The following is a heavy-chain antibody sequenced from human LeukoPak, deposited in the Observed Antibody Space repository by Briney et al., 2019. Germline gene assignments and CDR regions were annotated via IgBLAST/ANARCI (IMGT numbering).Heavy chain of an antibody. J-gene: IGHJ3*02. D-gene: IGHD3-22*01. CDR3: APLSVYYDSSGSRDNAFDI. V-gene: IGHV1-24*01. Sequence: ASVKVSCKVSGYTLTELSMHWVRQAPGKGLEWMGGFDPEDGETIYAQKFQGRVTMTEDTSTDTAYMELSSLRSEDTAVYYCAPLSVYYDSSGSRDNAFDIWGQGTMVTVSS. CDR1: GYTLTELS. CDR2: FDPEDGET.